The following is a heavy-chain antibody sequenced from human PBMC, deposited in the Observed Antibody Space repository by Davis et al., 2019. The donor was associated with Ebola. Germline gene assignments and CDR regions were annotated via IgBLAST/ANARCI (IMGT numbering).Heavy chain of an antibody. J-gene: IGHJ6*02. CDR3: AGLAARSSNYYGMDV. Sequence: SETLSLTCTVSGGSISRGGYYWSWIRQHPGKGLEWIGYIYYSGSTYYNPSLKSRVTISVDTSKNQFSLKLSSVTAADTAVYYCAGLAARSSNYYGMDVWGQGTTVSVSS. V-gene: IGHV4-31*03. CDR2: IYYSGST. D-gene: IGHD6-6*01. CDR1: GGSISRGGYY.